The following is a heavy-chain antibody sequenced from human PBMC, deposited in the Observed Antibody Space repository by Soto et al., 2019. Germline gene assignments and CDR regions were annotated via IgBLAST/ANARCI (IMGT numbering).Heavy chain of an antibody. CDR3: ARDHGMFLSYYYYGMDV. D-gene: IGHD3-10*02. CDR2: ISYDGSNT. Sequence: PGGSLRLSCAASGFTFSRFSRHWVRQAPGKGLAWVAVISYDGSNTHYAESVKGRFNISRDDSKNTVYLQMNNLRGEDSAVYYCARDHGMFLSYYYYGMDVWGQGTTVTVYS. V-gene: IGHV3-30-3*01. CDR1: GFTFSRFS. J-gene: IGHJ6*02.